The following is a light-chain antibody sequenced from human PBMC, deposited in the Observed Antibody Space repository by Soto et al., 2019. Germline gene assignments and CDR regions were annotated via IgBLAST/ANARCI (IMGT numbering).Light chain of an antibody. CDR2: KAS. J-gene: IGKJ3*01. Sequence: DIQMTKSPSTLSGSVGDIGTITCRASQTISSWLAWYQQKPGKAPKLLIYKASTLKSGVPSRFSGSGSGTEFTLTISSLQPEDFAVYYCQLRTNWPPRGFTFGPGTKVD. CDR1: QTISSW. V-gene: IGKV1-5*03. CDR3: QLRTNWPPRGFT.